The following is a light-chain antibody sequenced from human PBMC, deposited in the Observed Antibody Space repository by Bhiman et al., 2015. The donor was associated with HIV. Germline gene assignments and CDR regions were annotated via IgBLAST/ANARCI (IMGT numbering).Light chain of an antibody. V-gene: IGLV2-14*01. CDR3: SSYTNGSTYV. CDR2: DVT. CDR1: SSDVGGYDY. J-gene: IGLJ1*01. Sequence: QSALTQPTSVSGSPGQSITISCTGTSSDVGGYDYVSWYQQHPGKAPKLIIYDVTKWPSGVSNRFSGSKSGDTASLTISGLQAEDEAEYYCSSYTNGSTYVFGTGTKVTVL.